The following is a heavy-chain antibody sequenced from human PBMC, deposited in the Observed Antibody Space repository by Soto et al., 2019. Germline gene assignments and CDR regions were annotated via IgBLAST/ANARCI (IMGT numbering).Heavy chain of an antibody. CDR1: GYTFTSYD. Sequence: ASVKVSWKASGYTFTSYDINWVRQATGQGREWMGWMNPNSGNTGYAQKFQGRVTMTRNTSISTAYMELSSLRSEDTAVYYCARGLAPYRSGGSCYSTPGYWGQVTLVTVSS. V-gene: IGHV1-8*02. CDR2: MNPNSGNT. J-gene: IGHJ4*02. D-gene: IGHD2-15*01. CDR3: ARGLAPYRSGGSCYSTPGY.